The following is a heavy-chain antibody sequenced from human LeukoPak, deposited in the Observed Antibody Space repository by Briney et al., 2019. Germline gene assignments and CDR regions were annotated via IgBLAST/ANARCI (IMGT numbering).Heavy chain of an antibody. J-gene: IGHJ4*02. Sequence: GGSLRLSCAASGFTFSSYGMHWVRQAPGKGLEWVAVIWYDGSNKYYADSVKGRFTISRDNSQNTLYLQVISLRAQDTAVYYCAKDPGYCSGGSCFYFDSWGQGTLVTVSS. CDR2: IWYDGSNK. V-gene: IGHV3-30*02. D-gene: IGHD2-15*01. CDR3: AKDPGYCSGGSCFYFDS. CDR1: GFTFSSYG.